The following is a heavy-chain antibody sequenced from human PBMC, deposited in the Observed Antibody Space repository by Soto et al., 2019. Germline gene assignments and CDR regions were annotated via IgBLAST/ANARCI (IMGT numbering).Heavy chain of an antibody. Sequence: QVQLVESGGGVVQPGRSLRLSCAASGFTFSSYAMHWVRQAPGKGLEWVAVISYDGSNKYYADSVKGRFTISRDNSKNTLYLQMNSLRAEDTAVYYCARAHPPSYYDYVWQTSSGMDVWGQGTTVTVSS. CDR2: ISYDGSNK. CDR1: GFTFSSYA. D-gene: IGHD3-16*01. CDR3: ARAHPPSYYDYVWQTSSGMDV. J-gene: IGHJ6*02. V-gene: IGHV3-30-3*01.